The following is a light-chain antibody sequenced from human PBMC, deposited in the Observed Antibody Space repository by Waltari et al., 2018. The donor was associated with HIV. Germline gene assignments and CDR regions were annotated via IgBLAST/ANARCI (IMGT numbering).Light chain of an antibody. J-gene: IGLJ3*02. CDR3: QAWDSSTVWV. CDR2: QDS. CDR1: KLGDKY. V-gene: IGLV3-1*01. Sequence: SYELTQPPSVSVSPGQTASIPCAGDKLGDKYACWYQQKPGQSPVLVIYQDSKRPSGIPERFSGSNSGNTATLTISGTQAMDEADYYCQAWDSSTVWVFGGGTKLTVL.